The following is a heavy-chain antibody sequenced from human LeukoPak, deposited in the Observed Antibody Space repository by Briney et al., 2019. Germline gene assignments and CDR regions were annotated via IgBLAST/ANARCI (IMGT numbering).Heavy chain of an antibody. CDR1: GGSFSGYY. J-gene: IGHJ4*02. D-gene: IGHD6-13*01. CDR3: ARGIAAATEIDY. V-gene: IGHV4-34*01. Sequence: SGTLSLTCAVYGGSFSGYYWSWIRQPPGKGLEWIGEINHSGSTNYNPSLKSRVTISVDTSKNQFSLKLSSVTAADTAVYYCARGIAAATEIDYWGQGTLVTVSS. CDR2: INHSGST.